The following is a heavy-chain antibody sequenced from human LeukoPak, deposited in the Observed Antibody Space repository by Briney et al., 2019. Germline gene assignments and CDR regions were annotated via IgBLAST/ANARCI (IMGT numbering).Heavy chain of an antibody. V-gene: IGHV3-33*01. CDR2: IWYDGSNK. Sequence: GRSLRLPCAASGFTFSSYGMHWVRQAPGKGLEWVAVIWYDGSNKYYADSVKGRFTISRDNSKNTLYLQMNSLRAEDTAVYYCAVDGSGSSFDYWGQGTLVTVSS. J-gene: IGHJ4*02. CDR3: AVDGSGSSFDY. D-gene: IGHD3-10*01. CDR1: GFTFSSYG.